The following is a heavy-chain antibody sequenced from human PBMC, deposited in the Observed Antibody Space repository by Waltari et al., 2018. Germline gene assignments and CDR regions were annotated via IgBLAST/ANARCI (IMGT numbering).Heavy chain of an antibody. Sequence: QVQLVQSGAEVKKPGASVKVSCKASGYTFTGYYMHWVRQAPGQGLEWMVLINLNTGNPHYEQKFQGRVTMTRDTSISTAYMDRSRRGSDDTAVYYWARHEPAAGEVLDYWGQGTLVTVSS. D-gene: IGHD6-13*01. CDR3: ARHEPAAGEVLDY. CDR2: INLNTGNP. V-gene: IGHV1-2*06. J-gene: IGHJ4*02. CDR1: GYTFTGYY.